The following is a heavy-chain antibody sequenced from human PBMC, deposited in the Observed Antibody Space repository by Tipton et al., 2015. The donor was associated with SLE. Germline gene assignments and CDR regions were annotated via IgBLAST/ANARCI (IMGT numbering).Heavy chain of an antibody. CDR3: ARQGDSSASVDGFDV. V-gene: IGHV5-51*01. Sequence: QLVQSGGEVKKPGESLKISCQGLGYSFTSHWVGWVRQMPGKGLEWMGIIDPGDSYTTYSPSFEGNVTIYVDKSISTTYLQWSSLKASDTAIYYCARQGDSSASVDGFDVWGQGTMVTVS. CDR2: IDPGDSYT. D-gene: IGHD3-22*01. J-gene: IGHJ3*01. CDR1: GYSFTSHW.